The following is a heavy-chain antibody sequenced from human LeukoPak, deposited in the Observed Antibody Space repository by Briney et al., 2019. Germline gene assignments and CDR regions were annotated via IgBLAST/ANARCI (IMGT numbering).Heavy chain of an antibody. V-gene: IGHV1-2*02. D-gene: IGHD1-1*01. CDR2: INPNTGGT. CDR3: AREGAPQLSSYFDH. Sequence: ASVKVSCKASGYTFTAYYIHWVRQAPGQGLEWMGWINPNTGGTSFAQRFQGGVTMTRDTSINTAYMELSSLRSDDTAMYYCAREGAPQLSSYFDHWGQGTLVTVPS. J-gene: IGHJ4*02. CDR1: GYTFTAYY.